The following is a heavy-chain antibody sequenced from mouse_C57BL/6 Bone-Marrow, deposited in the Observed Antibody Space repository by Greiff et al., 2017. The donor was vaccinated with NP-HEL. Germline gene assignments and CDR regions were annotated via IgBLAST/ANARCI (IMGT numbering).Heavy chain of an antibody. CDR1: EYEFPSHD. Sequence: EVKLMESGGGLVQPGESLKLSCESNEYEFPSHDMSWVRKTPEKRLELVAAINSDGGSTYYPDTMERRFIISRDNTKKTLYLQMSSLRSEDTALYYCARHYYGSSYAPYAMDYWGQGTSVTVSS. J-gene: IGHJ4*01. V-gene: IGHV5-2*01. CDR2: INSDGGST. D-gene: IGHD1-1*01. CDR3: ARHYYGSSYAPYAMDY.